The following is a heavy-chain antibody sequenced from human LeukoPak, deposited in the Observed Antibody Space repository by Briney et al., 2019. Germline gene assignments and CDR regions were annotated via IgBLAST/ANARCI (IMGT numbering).Heavy chain of an antibody. J-gene: IGHJ3*02. Sequence: ASVKVSCKASGYTFTGYYMHWVRQAPGQGLEWMGWINPNSGGTNYAQKFQGRVTMTRNTSITTAYMELSSLRSEDTAVYYCASLYAFDIWGQGTMVTVSS. CDR2: INPNSGGT. CDR3: ASLYAFDI. V-gene: IGHV1-2*02. CDR1: GYTFTGYY.